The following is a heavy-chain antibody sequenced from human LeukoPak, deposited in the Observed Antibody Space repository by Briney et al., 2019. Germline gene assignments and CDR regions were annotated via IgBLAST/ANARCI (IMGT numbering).Heavy chain of an antibody. Sequence: SETLSLTCTVSGGSISSGGYYWSWIRQHPGKGLECLGYIYYSGSTYYNPSLKSRVTISVDTTKNQFSLKPSSVTAADTAVYYCARGGACSSTSCPEYYFAYGGQPTLVT. CDR3: ARGGACSSTSCPEYYFAY. J-gene: IGHJ4*02. CDR2: IYYSGST. D-gene: IGHD2-2*01. V-gene: IGHV4-31*03. CDR1: GGSISSGGYY.